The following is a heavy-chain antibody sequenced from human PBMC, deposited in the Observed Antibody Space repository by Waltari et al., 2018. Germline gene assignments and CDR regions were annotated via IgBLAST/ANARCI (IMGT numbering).Heavy chain of an antibody. CDR1: GSPFSRFW. V-gene: IGHV3-7*01. J-gene: IGHJ4*02. CDR2: IGPDGSDK. CDR3: VGWNDPINS. Sequence: EAQLVQSGGGLVKPGGSLTPSFSAFGSPFSRFWLTRLRQAPGQGLQWVAHIGPDGSDKYYVDSVKGRFTISRDNAENSLLLQMSSLRVEDTALYYCVGWNDPINSWGQGTLVAVSS. D-gene: IGHD1-1*01.